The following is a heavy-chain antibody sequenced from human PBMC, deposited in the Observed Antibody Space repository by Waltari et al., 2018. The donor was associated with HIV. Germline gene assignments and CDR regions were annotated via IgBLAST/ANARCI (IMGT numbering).Heavy chain of an antibody. CDR3: ARAGYGYTLDY. V-gene: IGHV4-59*01. Sequence: QVQLQESGPGLVKPSETLSLTCTVSGGSISSYYWSWIRQPPGKGLEWIGYIYYSGNTNYNPSLKSRGTISVDTSKNQFSLNLSSVTAADTAVYYCARAGYGYTLDYWGQGTLVTVSS. CDR2: IYYSGNT. CDR1: GGSISSYY. D-gene: IGHD5-12*01. J-gene: IGHJ4*02.